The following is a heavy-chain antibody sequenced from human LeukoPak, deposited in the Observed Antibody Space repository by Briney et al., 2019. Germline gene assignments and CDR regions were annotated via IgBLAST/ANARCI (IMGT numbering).Heavy chain of an antibody. D-gene: IGHD3-16*01. V-gene: IGHV3-23*01. J-gene: IGHJ4*02. CDR1: GFTFSSYA. CDR2: ISGSGGST. Sequence: TGGSLRLSCAASGFTFSSYAMSWVRQARGKGLEWVSAISGSGGSTYYADSVKGRFTISRDNSKNTLYLQMNSLRAEDTAVYYCAKVYTDYYDYVWGSYYRASYYFDYWGQGTLVTVSS. CDR3: AKVYTDYYDYVWGSYYRASYYFDY.